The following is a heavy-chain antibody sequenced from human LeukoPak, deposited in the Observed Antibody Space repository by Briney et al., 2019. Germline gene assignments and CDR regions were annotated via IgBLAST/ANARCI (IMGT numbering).Heavy chain of an antibody. V-gene: IGHV3-74*01. D-gene: IGHD2-2*02. CDR2: INSDGSRT. CDR1: GLTFSNYW. CDR3: AKKRKPDPYQLLYHFHLLDAFDI. Sequence: PGGSLRLSCAASGLTFSNYWMHWVRQAPGKGLVWVSQINSDGSRTNYADSVRGRFTISRDNSKNTLYLQMNSLRAEDTAVYYCAKKRKPDPYQLLYHFHLLDAFDIWGQGTMVTVSS. J-gene: IGHJ3*02.